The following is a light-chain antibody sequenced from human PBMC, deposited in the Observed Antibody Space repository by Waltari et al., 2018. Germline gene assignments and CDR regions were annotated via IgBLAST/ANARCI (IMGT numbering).Light chain of an antibody. CDR1: QSIDIY. J-gene: IGKJ4*01. CDR3: QQRSRWPLT. Sequence: EIVLTQSPATLSLSLGESATLSCRASQSIDIYLAWYQQRPGQAPRLLISDASYRATGIPARFRGSGSGTDFTLTISSLEPEDFAVYSCQQRSRWPLTFGGGTKVEL. V-gene: IGKV3-11*01. CDR2: DAS.